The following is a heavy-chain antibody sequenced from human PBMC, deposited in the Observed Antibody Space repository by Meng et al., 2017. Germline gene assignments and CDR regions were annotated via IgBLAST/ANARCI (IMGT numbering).Heavy chain of an antibody. CDR3: ARDGSSSWYDYGY. Sequence: QVQLVQSGAEVKRPGDLLKVSCKDSGYTFTAYYIHWVRMAPGQGLEWMGHIKPNSGDTLFAQKFQDRVSMTRDTSINTAYVELSTMRSDDTAVYYCARDGSSSWYDYGYWGQGTLVTVSS. J-gene: IGHJ4*02. D-gene: IGHD6-13*01. CDR1: GYTFTAYY. CDR2: IKPNSGDT. V-gene: IGHV1-2*06.